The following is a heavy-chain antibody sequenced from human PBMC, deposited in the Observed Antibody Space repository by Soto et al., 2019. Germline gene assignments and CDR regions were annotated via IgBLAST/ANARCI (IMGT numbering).Heavy chain of an antibody. CDR3: AFDDFWSGYYYGMDV. V-gene: IGHV3-23*01. CDR2: ISGSGGST. J-gene: IGHJ6*02. D-gene: IGHD3-3*01. CDR1: GFTFSSYA. Sequence: GGSLRLSCAASGFTFSSYAMSWVRQAPGKGLEWVSAISGSGGSTYYADSVKGRFTISRDNSKNTLYLQMNSPRAEDTAVYYCAFDDFWSGYYYGMDVWGQGTTVTVSS.